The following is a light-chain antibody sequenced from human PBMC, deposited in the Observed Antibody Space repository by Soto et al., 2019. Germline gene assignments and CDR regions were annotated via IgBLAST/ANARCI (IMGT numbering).Light chain of an antibody. CDR2: GAS. Sequence: EIVLTQSPGTLSLSPGERATLSCRASQSVSSSYLAWYQQKPGQAPRLLIYGASSRATGIPDRFSGSGSGTDFTLTISRLEPEDFAVYYXQQYGSSPQTFGPGTKVDIK. J-gene: IGKJ3*01. V-gene: IGKV3-20*01. CDR1: QSVSSSY. CDR3: QQYGSSPQT.